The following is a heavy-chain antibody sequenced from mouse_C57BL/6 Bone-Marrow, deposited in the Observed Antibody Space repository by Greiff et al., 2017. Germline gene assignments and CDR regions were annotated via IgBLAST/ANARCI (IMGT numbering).Heavy chain of an antibody. CDR2: IYPGGGYT. Sequence: QVQLKQSGAELVRPGTSVKMSCKASGYTFTNYWIGWAKQRPGHGLEWIGDIYPGGGYTNYTEKFKGKGTLTADKSSSTAYMQFSRLTSEDSAIYYCARTGYGSSHYAMDYWGQGTSVTVSS. V-gene: IGHV1-63*01. J-gene: IGHJ4*01. D-gene: IGHD1-1*01. CDR1: GYTFTNYW. CDR3: ARTGYGSSHYAMDY.